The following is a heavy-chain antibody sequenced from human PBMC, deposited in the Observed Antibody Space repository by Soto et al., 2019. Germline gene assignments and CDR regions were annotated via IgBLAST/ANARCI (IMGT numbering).Heavy chain of an antibody. V-gene: IGHV1-18*01. CDR2: ISAYNGNT. J-gene: IGHJ6*02. CDR3: ARVGRKQLVRYYYYGMDV. Sequence: ASVKVSCKASVYTFTSYGISWVRQAPGQGLEWMGWISAYNGNTNYAQKLQGRVTMTTDTSTSTAYMELRSLRSDDTAVYYCARVGRKQLVRYYYYGMDVWGQGTTVTVSS. CDR1: VYTFTSYG. D-gene: IGHD6-13*01.